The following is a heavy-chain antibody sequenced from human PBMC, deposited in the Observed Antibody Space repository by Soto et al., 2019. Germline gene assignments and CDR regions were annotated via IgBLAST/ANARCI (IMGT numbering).Heavy chain of an antibody. CDR1: GYSFTNYW. CDR2: IYPGDSDT. V-gene: IGHV5-51*01. J-gene: IGHJ6*03. CDR3: ARQRVLALYYYYYMDV. D-gene: IGHD3-3*01. Sequence: GESLKISCKGSGYSFTNYWIGWVRQMPGKGLEWMGIIYPGDSDTRYSPSFQGQVTISADKSISTAYLQWSSLKASDTAMYYCARQRVLALYYYYYMDVWGKGTTVTVSS.